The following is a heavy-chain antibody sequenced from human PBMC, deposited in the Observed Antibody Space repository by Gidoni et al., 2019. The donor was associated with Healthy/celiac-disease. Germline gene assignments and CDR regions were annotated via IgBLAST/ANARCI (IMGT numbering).Heavy chain of an antibody. D-gene: IGHD5-18*01. J-gene: IGHJ4*02. Sequence: EVQLVESGGGLVQPGGSLRLSCAASGFTFSSYEMNWVRQAPGKGLEWVSYISISGSTIYFADSVKGRFTISRDNAKNSLYLQMHSLRAEDTAVYYCARGDGGYSYGEFDYWGQGTLVTVSS. CDR1: GFTFSSYE. CDR3: ARGDGGYSYGEFDY. CDR2: ISISGSTI. V-gene: IGHV3-48*03.